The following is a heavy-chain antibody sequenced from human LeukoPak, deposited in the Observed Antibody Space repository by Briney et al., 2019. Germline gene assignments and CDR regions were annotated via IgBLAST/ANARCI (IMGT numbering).Heavy chain of an antibody. CDR2: INPDGSST. D-gene: IGHD3-3*01. CDR1: GFTFSSHW. CDR3: ARDLYDFWSGRKYYFDY. Sequence: GGSLRLFCAASGFTFSSHWMHWVRQAPGKGLVWVSQINPDGSSTTYADSVKGRLTISRDNAKNTLYLQMNSLRDEDTAVYYCARDLYDFWSGRKYYFDYWGQGTLVAVSS. V-gene: IGHV3-74*01. J-gene: IGHJ4*02.